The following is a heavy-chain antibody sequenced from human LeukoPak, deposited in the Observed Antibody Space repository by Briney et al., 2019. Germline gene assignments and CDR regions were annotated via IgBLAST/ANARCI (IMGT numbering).Heavy chain of an antibody. V-gene: IGHV2-5*02. D-gene: IGHD3-22*01. CDR3: APRGGFDSSGHYFAY. Sequence: SGPTLVKPTQTLTLTFTFSGFSLSTSGVGVGWIRELPGKALEWLALIYWDDDKRYSPSLKSRLTITKGTSKNQVVLTVTNMDPVDTATYYCAPRGGFDSSGHYFAYWGQGTLVTVSS. J-gene: IGHJ4*02. CDR1: GFSLSTSGVG. CDR2: IYWDDDK.